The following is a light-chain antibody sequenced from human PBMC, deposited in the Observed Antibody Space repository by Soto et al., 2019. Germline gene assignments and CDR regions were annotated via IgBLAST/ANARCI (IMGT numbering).Light chain of an antibody. Sequence: QSALTQPPSASGSPGQSVTISCTGTLSDIGAYDLVSWYQQYPGKAPKLMIYDVTNRPSGVPNRFSGSKSGNTASLTVSGLQDEDEAHYFCSSYAGRNVVLGGATKLTVL. CDR3: SSYAGRNVV. CDR1: LSDIGAYDL. J-gene: IGLJ2*01. CDR2: DVT. V-gene: IGLV2-8*01.